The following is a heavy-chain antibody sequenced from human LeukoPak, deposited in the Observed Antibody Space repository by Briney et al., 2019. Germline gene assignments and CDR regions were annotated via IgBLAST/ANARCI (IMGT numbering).Heavy chain of an antibody. V-gene: IGHV3-48*01. CDR3: AKDRSYYDSSGYIYYFDY. Sequence: GGSLRLSCAASGFIFSSYSMNWVRQAPGKGLEWVSYISSRGSSIYYADSVKGRFTISRDNAKNSLYLQLNSLRAEDTAVYYCAKDRSYYDSSGYIYYFDYWGQGTLVTVSS. D-gene: IGHD3-22*01. CDR1: GFIFSSYS. J-gene: IGHJ4*02. CDR2: ISSRGSSI.